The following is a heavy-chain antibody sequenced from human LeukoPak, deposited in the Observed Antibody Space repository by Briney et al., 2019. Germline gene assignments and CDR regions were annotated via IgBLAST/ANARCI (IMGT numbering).Heavy chain of an antibody. CDR2: IYYSGST. V-gene: IGHV4-59*01. D-gene: IGHD2-15*01. J-gene: IGHJ4*02. Sequence: PSETLSLTCTVSGGSISSYYWSWIRQPAGKGLEWIGYIYYSGSTDYNPSLKSRVTISVDTSKNQFSLKLSSVTAADTAVYYCASHSGAYYFDYWGQGTLVNVSS. CDR1: GGSISSYY. CDR3: ASHSGAYYFDY.